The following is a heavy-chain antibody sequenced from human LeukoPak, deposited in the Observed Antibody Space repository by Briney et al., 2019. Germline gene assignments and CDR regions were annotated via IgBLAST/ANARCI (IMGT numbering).Heavy chain of an antibody. V-gene: IGHV1-69*05. Sequence: GASVKVSCKASGGTFSSYAISWVRQAPGQGLEWMGGIIPIFGTANYAQKFQGRVTITTDESTSTAYMELSSLRSEDTAVYYCARDKGSRTAMVNYYYMDVWGKGTTVTVSS. D-gene: IGHD5-18*01. J-gene: IGHJ6*03. CDR2: IIPIFGTA. CDR3: ARDKGSRTAMVNYYYMDV. CDR1: GGTFSSYA.